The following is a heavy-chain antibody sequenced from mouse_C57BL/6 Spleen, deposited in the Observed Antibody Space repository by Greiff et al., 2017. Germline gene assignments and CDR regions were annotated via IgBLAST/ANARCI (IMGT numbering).Heavy chain of an antibody. D-gene: IGHD3-1*01. V-gene: IGHV1-42*01. Sequence: EVQLQQSGPELVKPGASVKISCKASGYSFTGYYMNWVKQSPEKSLEWIGEINPSTGGTTYNQKFKAKATLTVDKSSSPAYMQLKSLTSEDSAVYYCARWGLFDYWGQGTTLTVSS. J-gene: IGHJ2*01. CDR2: INPSTGGT. CDR3: ARWGLFDY. CDR1: GYSFTGYY.